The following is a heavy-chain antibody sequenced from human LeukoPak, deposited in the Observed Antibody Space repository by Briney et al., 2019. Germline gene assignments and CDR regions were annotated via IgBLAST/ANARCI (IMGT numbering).Heavy chain of an antibody. D-gene: IGHD5-18*01. V-gene: IGHV2-70*04. CDR3: ASYRNDACDI. Sequence: SGPTLVNPPQTLTLTCTFSGFSLSPHGIRVSWNRQPPAKALEWMPRIHWDDDQFYSTSLKTRLTISKDTSKTQVVLTMTNMDPVDTATYYCASYRNDACDIWGQGTMVTVSS. CDR1: GFSLSPHGIR. J-gene: IGHJ3*02. CDR2: IHWDDDQ.